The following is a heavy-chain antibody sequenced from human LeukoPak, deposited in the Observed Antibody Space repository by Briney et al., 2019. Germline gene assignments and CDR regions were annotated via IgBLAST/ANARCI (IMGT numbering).Heavy chain of an antibody. CDR1: GFTFSNYV. D-gene: IGHD6-19*01. V-gene: IGHV3-30*02. CDR3: AKDHWLVLDY. Sequence: GGSLRLSCAASGFTFSNYVMHWVRQAPGKGLEWVAFIRYDGSNTYYADSVRGRFTISRDNSKNTVFLQMISLRPEDTAVYYCAKDHWLVLDYWGQGTLITVSS. J-gene: IGHJ4*02. CDR2: IRYDGSNT.